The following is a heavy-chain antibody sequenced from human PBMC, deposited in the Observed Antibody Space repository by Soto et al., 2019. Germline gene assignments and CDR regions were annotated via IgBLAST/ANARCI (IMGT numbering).Heavy chain of an antibody. J-gene: IGHJ6*02. CDR2: IKKDGTEK. V-gene: IGHV3-7*01. CDR3: AKDSLLSGCYKPFYGMDV. D-gene: IGHD6-19*01. CDR1: GFTFSGYW. Sequence: GGSLRLSCAASGFTFSGYWMTWVRQAPGKGLEWVADIKKDGTEKYYVDSVKGRFTISRDNSKNTLYLQMNSLRAEDTAVYYCAKDSLLSGCYKPFYGMDVWGQGTTVTVSS.